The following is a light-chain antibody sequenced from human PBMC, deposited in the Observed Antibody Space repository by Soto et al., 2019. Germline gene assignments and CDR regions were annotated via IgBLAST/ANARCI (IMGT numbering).Light chain of an antibody. CDR2: GNT. CDR1: SSNIGAGYD. J-gene: IGLJ1*01. Sequence: QSVLTQPPSLSGAPGQTVTISCTGSSSNIGAGYDVHWYQQVPGTAPKLVLYGNTNRPSGVPDRFSGSKSGSSASLAITGLQAEDEADYYCQSYDSSLPGSVFGTGTKVTVL. V-gene: IGLV1-40*01. CDR3: QSYDSSLPGSV.